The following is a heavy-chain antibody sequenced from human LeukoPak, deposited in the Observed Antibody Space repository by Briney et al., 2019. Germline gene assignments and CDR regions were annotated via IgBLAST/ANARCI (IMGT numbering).Heavy chain of an antibody. CDR3: ARRGRAAAGNLDY. D-gene: IGHD6-13*01. CDR2: IYYSGST. CDR1: GGSISSGGYY. Sequence: PSETLSLTCTVSGGSISSGGYYWSWIREHPGKGLEWIGYIYYSGSTYYNPSLKSRVTISVDTSKNQFSLKLSSVTAADTAVYYCARRGRAAAGNLDYWGQGTLVTVSS. V-gene: IGHV4-31*03. J-gene: IGHJ4*02.